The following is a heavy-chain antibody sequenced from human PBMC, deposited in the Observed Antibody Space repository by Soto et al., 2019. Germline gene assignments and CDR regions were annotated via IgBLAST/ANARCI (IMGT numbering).Heavy chain of an antibody. CDR1: GGSISSGDYY. J-gene: IGHJ3*02. D-gene: IGHD3-10*01. CDR3: ARVSPGSGSYYRVGAFDI. Sequence: PSETLSLTCTVSGGSISSGDYYWSWIRQPPGRGLEWIGYIYYSGSTYYNPSLKSRVTISVDTSKNQFSLKLSSVTAADTAVYYCARVSPGSGSYYRVGAFDIWGQGTTVTVS. V-gene: IGHV4-30-4*01. CDR2: IYYSGST.